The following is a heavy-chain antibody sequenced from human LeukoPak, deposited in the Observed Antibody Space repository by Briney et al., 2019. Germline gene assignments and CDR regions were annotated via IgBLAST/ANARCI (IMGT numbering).Heavy chain of an antibody. J-gene: IGHJ5*02. V-gene: IGHV3-48*01. CDR3: AKEGGSGSYQIS. D-gene: IGHD3-10*01. CDR1: GFTFSTYS. Sequence: PGGSLRLSCAASGFTFSTYSMNWVRQAAWKRLEWVSYISGNSASIYYADSVKGRFTISRDNAKNSLYLQMNSLRAEDTAVYYCAKEGGSGSYQISWGQGTLVTVSS. CDR2: ISGNSASI.